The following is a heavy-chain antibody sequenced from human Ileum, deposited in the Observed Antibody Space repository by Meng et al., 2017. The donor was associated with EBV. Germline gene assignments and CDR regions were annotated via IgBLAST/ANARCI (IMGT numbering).Heavy chain of an antibody. Sequence: EVHLVELGGGLVQPGGSLRLACAGSGFNFRDYWMHWVRQAPGKGLVWVSHITSDGSSTNYADSVKGRFTISRDNAKNTLYLQMNSLRAEDAAVYYCATVRDGYPRLFDYWGQGTLVTVSS. CDR2: ITSDGSST. V-gene: IGHV3-74*01. D-gene: IGHD5-24*01. CDR3: ATVRDGYPRLFDY. CDR1: GFNFRDYW. J-gene: IGHJ4*02.